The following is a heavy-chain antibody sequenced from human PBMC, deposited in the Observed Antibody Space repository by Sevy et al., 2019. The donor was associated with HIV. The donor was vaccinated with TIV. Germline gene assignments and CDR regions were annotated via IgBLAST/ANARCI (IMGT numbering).Heavy chain of an antibody. D-gene: IGHD3-22*01. CDR1: GFTFNTHA. J-gene: IGHJ3*01. V-gene: IGHV3-23*01. CDR3: AKALNPALESMIEVVLRTLKGFDV. CDR2: ISGPGLST. Sequence: GGSLRLSCAASGFTFNTHAMTWVRQAPGKGVEWVSVISGPGLSTYYADSVKGRFTISRDNSKNTLYLQMNSLRADDTATYYCAKALNPALESMIEVVLRTLKGFDVWGQGTMVTVSS.